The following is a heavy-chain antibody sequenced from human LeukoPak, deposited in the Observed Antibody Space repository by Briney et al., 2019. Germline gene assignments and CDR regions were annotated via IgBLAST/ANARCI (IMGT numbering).Heavy chain of an antibody. CDR1: GGSISSYY. J-gene: IGHJ4*02. Sequence: KPSETLSLTCTVSGGSISSYYWSWIRQPPGKGLEWIGYIYYSGSTNYNPSLKSRVTMSVDTSKNQFSLKLHSVTAADTAVYYCARLNYYDSSGSFDYWGQGTLVTVSS. D-gene: IGHD3-22*01. V-gene: IGHV4-59*12. CDR3: ARLNYYDSSGSFDY. CDR2: IYYSGST.